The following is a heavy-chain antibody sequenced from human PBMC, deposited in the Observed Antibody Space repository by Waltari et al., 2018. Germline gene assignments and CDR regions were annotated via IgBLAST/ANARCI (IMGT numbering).Heavy chain of an antibody. CDR3: ATGARYFDWLKIDY. J-gene: IGHJ4*02. V-gene: IGHV1-69-2*01. Sequence: EVQLVQSGAEVKKPGATVKISCKASGYTFTDYYMHWVQQAPGKGLEWMGRVDPEDGETIYAEKFQDRVTITADTSTDTAYMELSSLRSEDTAVYYCATGARYFDWLKIDYWGQGTLVTVSS. CDR2: VDPEDGET. CDR1: GYTFTDYY. D-gene: IGHD3-9*01.